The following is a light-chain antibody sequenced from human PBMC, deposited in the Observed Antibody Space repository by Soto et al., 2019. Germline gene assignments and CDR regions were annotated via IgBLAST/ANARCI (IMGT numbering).Light chain of an antibody. Sequence: EIVLTQSPGPLSLSPGERATLSCRASQSISSNYLAWYQQTPGQAPRLLIYDASSRAAGIPDRFSGSGSGTDFTLTISRLEPEDFGVYYCQQYAGSPRTFGQGTKVEVQ. CDR3: QQYAGSPRT. CDR2: DAS. J-gene: IGKJ1*01. V-gene: IGKV3-20*01. CDR1: QSISSNY.